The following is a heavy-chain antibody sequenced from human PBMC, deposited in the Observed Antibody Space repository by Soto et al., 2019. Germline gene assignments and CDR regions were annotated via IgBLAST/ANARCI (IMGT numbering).Heavy chain of an antibody. CDR2: IYSGGST. J-gene: IGHJ6*02. Sequence: PGGSLRLSCAASGFTVSSNYMSWVRQAPGKGLEWVSVIYSGGSTYYADSVKGRFTISRDNSKNALYLQMNSLRAEDTAVYYCARFPPLPYSGSHYLFYYYGMDVWGQGTTVTVSS. V-gene: IGHV3-53*01. D-gene: IGHD3-10*01. CDR3: ARFPPLPYSGSHYLFYYYGMDV. CDR1: GFTVSSNY.